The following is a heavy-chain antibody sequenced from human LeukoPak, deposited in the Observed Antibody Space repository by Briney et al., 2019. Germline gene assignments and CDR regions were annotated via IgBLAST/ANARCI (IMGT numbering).Heavy chain of an antibody. Sequence: ASVKVSCKASGHTFTGYYMHWVRQAPGQGLEWMGWINPNSGGTNYAQKFQGRVTMTRDTSISTAYMELSRLRSDDTAVYYCARFIAARKNWFDPWGQGTLVTVSS. CDR1: GHTFTGYY. CDR2: INPNSGGT. J-gene: IGHJ5*02. V-gene: IGHV1-2*02. CDR3: ARFIAARKNWFDP. D-gene: IGHD6-13*01.